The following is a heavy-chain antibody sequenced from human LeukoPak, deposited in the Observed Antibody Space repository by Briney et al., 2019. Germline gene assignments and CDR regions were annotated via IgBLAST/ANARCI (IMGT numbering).Heavy chain of an antibody. J-gene: IGHJ4*02. CDR2: IYPGDSDT. V-gene: IGHV5-51*01. D-gene: IGHD3-22*01. CDR1: GYSFISYW. CDR3: ARLMDYYHSSGQGLDY. Sequence: GESLKISCKGSGYSFISYWIGWVRQMPGKGLEWMGIIYPGDSDTRYSPSFQGQVTISADKSISTAYLQWSSLKASDTAMYYCARLMDYYHSSGQGLDYWGQGTLVTVSS.